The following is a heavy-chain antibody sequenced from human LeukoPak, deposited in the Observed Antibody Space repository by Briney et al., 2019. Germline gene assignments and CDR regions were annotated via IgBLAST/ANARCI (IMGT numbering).Heavy chain of an antibody. CDR1: GFTVSSNY. D-gene: IGHD2-2*01. V-gene: IGHV3-48*04. CDR2: ISWNSGSI. J-gene: IGHJ5*02. Sequence: GGSLRLSCAASGFTVSSNYMSWVRQAPGKGLEWVSGISWNSGSIGYADSVKGRFTISRDNAKNSLYLQMNSLRAEDTAVYYCARGRYQLIFPWGQGTLVTVSS. CDR3: ARGRYQLIFP.